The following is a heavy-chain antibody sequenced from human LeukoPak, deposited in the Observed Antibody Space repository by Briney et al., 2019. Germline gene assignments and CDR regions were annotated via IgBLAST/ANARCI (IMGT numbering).Heavy chain of an antibody. V-gene: IGHV1-2*02. CDR2: INPNSGGT. J-gene: IGHJ4*02. D-gene: IGHD3-16*01. CDR1: GYTFTAYY. Sequence: ASVKVSCKASGYTFTAYYIHWVRQAPGQGLEWMGLINPNSGGTNYAQKFQGRVTMTRDTSISTAYMELSIRPSRDPRVYYCAKDKGTLGGDSWGPGTLVTVSS. CDR3: AKDKGTLGGDS.